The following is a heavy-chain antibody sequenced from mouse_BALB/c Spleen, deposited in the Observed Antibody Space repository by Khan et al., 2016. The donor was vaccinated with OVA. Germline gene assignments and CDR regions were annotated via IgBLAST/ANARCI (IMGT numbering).Heavy chain of an antibody. CDR1: VYIFTNYY. Sequence: QVQLQQSGAELVKPGASVKLSCKASVYIFTNYYMYWVKQRPGQGLEWIGDINPSNGNTYFNEKFKSRATPTVDKSSSTAYMQLSSLTSEDSAVXYCTRGGYGGFASWGQGTLVTVSA. J-gene: IGHJ3*01. V-gene: IGHV1S81*02. CDR2: INPSNGNT. D-gene: IGHD2-2*01. CDR3: TRGGYGGFAS.